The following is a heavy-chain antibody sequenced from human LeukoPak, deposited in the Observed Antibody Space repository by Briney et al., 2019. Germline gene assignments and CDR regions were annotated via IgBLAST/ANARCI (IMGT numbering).Heavy chain of an antibody. CDR1: GYTFGSFG. V-gene: IGHV1-18*01. J-gene: IGHJ4*02. Sequence: ASVKVSCKASGYTFGSFGINWVRQAPGQELEWMGWISAYNGNTNYAQKLRGRVTMTTDTSTSTAYMDLMNLRSDDTAVYYCARGGYYGSGSFPDYWGQGTLVTVSS. CDR2: ISAYNGNT. CDR3: ARGGYYGSGSFPDY. D-gene: IGHD3-10*01.